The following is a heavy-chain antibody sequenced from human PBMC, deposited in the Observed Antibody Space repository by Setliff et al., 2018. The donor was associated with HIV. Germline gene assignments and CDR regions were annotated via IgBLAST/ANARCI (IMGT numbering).Heavy chain of an antibody. CDR3: TRNIGSGTYWGSWYYMDV. D-gene: IGHD1-26*01. Sequence: GGSLRLSCAASGFTFSSYAMSWVRQAPGKGLEWVSYISGSGGVMAYADSVKGRFTISRDNAKNSMYLQMNSLRAEDTAMYYCTRNIGSGTYWGSWYYMDVWGKGTTVTV. V-gene: IGHV3-48*04. CDR2: ISGSGGVM. J-gene: IGHJ6*03. CDR1: GFTFSSYA.